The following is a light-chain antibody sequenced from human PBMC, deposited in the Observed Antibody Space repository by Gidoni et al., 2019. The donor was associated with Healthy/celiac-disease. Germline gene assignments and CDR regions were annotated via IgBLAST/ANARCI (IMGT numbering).Light chain of an antibody. CDR2: DAS. Sequence: DIQMTQSPSSLSASVGDRVTITCQASQDISNYLNWYQQKPGKAPKLLIYDASNLETGVPSRFSGSGSVTDFTFTISSLQPEDIATYYCQQYDNLLPFFGGGTKVEIK. J-gene: IGKJ4*01. CDR3: QQYDNLLPF. V-gene: IGKV1-33*01. CDR1: QDISNY.